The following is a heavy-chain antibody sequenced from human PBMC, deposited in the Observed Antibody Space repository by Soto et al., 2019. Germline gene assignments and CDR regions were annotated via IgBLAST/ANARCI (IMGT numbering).Heavy chain of an antibody. CDR1: GGSISSSSYY. CDR2: IYYSGST. J-gene: IGHJ6*02. CDR3: ARRIKIRAYNYYGMDV. D-gene: IGHD2-15*01. Sequence: SETLSLTCTVSGGSISSSSYYWGWIRQPPGKGLEWIGSIYYSGSTYYNPSLKSRVTISVDTSKNQFSLKLSSVTAADTAVYYCARRIKIRAYNYYGMDVWGQGTTLTVSS. V-gene: IGHV4-39*01.